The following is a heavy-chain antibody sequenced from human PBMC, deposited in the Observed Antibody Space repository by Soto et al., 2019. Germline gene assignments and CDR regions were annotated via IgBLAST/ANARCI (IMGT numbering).Heavy chain of an antibody. J-gene: IGHJ4*01. CDR3: ARSDSGYPLNLDY. Sequence: QVQLQESGPGLVKPSETLSLTCTVSGGSVSSGSYYWSWIRQPPGKGLEWIGYIYYSGSTNYNPSLKSRVTISVDTSKNQFSLKLSSVTAADTAVYYCARSDSGYPLNLDYWGHGTLVTVSS. D-gene: IGHD3-22*01. CDR1: GGSVSSGSYY. V-gene: IGHV4-61*01. CDR2: IYYSGST.